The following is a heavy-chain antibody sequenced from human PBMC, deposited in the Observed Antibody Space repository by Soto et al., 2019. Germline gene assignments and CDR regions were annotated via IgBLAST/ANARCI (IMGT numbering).Heavy chain of an antibody. CDR2: IFSSGRT. V-gene: IGHV4-4*07. CDR3: AKGWDVKYFDN. D-gene: IGHD1-26*01. J-gene: IGHJ4*02. Sequence: VQLQESGPGLVKPSETLSLSCDVSGASLLSSYWSWVRQPAGKGLEWIGHIFSSGRTSYNPSLKSRVTMSIDTPNNKFSLNLNSVTAADTAVYYCAKGWDVKYFDNWGQGARVTVSS. CDR1: GASLLSSY.